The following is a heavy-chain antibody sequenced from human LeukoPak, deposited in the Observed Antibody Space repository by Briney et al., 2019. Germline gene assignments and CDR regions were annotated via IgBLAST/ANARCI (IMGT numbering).Heavy chain of an antibody. CDR2: IYSSVTT. D-gene: IGHD5-24*01. CDR3: ASGGLATSPRWDHNWFDP. J-gene: IGHJ5*02. CDR1: RASITSYY. V-gene: IGHV4-59*08. Sequence: SETLSLTCAVSRASITSYYWSWLRQPPGKGLEWIGYIYSSVTTKYNPSLKSRVTISLDTSKNQVSMKLTSVTAADTAVYYCASGGLATSPRWDHNWFDPWGQGTLVTVSS.